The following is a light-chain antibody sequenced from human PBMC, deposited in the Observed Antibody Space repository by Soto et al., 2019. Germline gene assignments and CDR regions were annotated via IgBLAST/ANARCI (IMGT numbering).Light chain of an antibody. CDR1: QSVSSN. V-gene: IGKV3D-15*01. CDR2: DAS. Sequence: EMVITQSPATLSVSPGERATLSCGASQSVSSNLAWYQQKPGQAPRLLIYDASNRATGIPARFSGSGSGTDFTLTISSLQPDDFATYYCQQDNSYSGTFGQGTKVDIK. CDR3: QQDNSYSGT. J-gene: IGKJ1*01.